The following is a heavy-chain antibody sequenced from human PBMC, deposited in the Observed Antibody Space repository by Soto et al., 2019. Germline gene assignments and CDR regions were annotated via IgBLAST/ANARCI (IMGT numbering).Heavy chain of an antibody. D-gene: IGHD1-26*01. CDR2: IYYSGST. Sequence: PSETLSLTCTVSGGSISSSSYYWGWIRQPPGKGLEWIGSIYYSGSTYYNPSLKSRVTISVDTSKNQFSLKLSSVTAADTAVYYCARHASSGSYYIRGGYDYWGQGTLVTVSS. J-gene: IGHJ4*02. CDR1: GGSISSSSYY. V-gene: IGHV4-39*01. CDR3: ARHASSGSYYIRGGYDY.